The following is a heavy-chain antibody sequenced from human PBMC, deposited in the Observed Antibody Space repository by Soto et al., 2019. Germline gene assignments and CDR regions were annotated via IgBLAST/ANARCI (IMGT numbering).Heavy chain of an antibody. J-gene: IGHJ3*02. CDR3: ARSHYVLGAFDI. V-gene: IGHV4-30-4*01. CDR2: IYHSGDA. CDR1: GGSISSGDFY. D-gene: IGHD3-16*01. Sequence: NPSETLSLTCTVSGGSISSGDFYWTWIRQSPERGLEWIGYIYHSGDAYYNPSLKSRITISLDTSQSQFSLKMISVIAADTAVYFCARSHYVLGAFDIWGQGTVVTVSS.